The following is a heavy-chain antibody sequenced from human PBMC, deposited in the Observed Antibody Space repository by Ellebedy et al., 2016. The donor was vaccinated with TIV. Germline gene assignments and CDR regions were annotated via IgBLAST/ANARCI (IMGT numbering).Heavy chain of an antibody. J-gene: IGHJ6*02. Sequence: GESLKISXKGSGYSFSNYCIVWMRQTPGKGLEWMGIIYPGDSDTRYSPSFQGQVTISADKSISTAYLQWSSLKASDTAMYYCARDGGYYDSYGMDVWGQGTTVTVSS. CDR2: IYPGDSDT. CDR1: GYSFSNYC. D-gene: IGHD3-22*01. CDR3: ARDGGYYDSYGMDV. V-gene: IGHV5-51*01.